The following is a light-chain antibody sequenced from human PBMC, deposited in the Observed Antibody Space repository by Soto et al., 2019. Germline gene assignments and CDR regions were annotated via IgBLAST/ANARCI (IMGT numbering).Light chain of an antibody. CDR1: QSVNSY. CDR2: DAS. Sequence: EIVLTQSPATLSLSPGERATLSCRASQSVNSYLAWYQQKPGQAPRLLIHDASNRATGIPARFSGSGSGTDFTLTISSLEPEYFAVYYCQQRSNWPRGTFGQGTKLEIK. J-gene: IGKJ2*02. CDR3: QQRSNWPRGT. V-gene: IGKV3-11*01.